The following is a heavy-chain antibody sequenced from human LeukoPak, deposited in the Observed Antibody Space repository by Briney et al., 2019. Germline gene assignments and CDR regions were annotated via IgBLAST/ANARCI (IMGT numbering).Heavy chain of an antibody. CDR2: INHSGGT. Sequence: SSETLSLTCAVYGGSFSGYYWSWIRQPPGKGLEWIGEINHSGGTNYNPSLKSRVTISVDTSKNQFSLKLSSVTAADTAVYYCARRSSTSFPFDYWGQGTLVTVSS. CDR1: GGSFSGYY. D-gene: IGHD2-2*01. J-gene: IGHJ4*02. CDR3: ARRSSTSFPFDY. V-gene: IGHV4-34*01.